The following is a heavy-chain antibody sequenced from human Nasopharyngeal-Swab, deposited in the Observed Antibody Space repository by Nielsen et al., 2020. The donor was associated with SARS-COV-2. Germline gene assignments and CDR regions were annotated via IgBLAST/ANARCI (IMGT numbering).Heavy chain of an antibody. J-gene: IGHJ3*02. Sequence: WIRQPPGKGLEWIGYIYYSGSTYYNPSLKSRVTISVDTSKNQFSLKLSSVTAADTAVYYCARASITMIVVVDALDIWGQGTMVTVSS. V-gene: IGHV4-31*02. CDR2: IYYSGST. D-gene: IGHD3-22*01. CDR3: ARASITMIVVVDALDI.